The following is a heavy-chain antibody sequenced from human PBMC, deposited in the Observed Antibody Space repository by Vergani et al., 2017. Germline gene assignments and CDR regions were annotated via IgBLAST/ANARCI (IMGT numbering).Heavy chain of an antibody. J-gene: IGHJ6*02. CDR2: INPNSGGT. Sequence: QVQLVQSGAEMKKPGASVKVSCKASGFTFTSYHIHWVRQAPGQGLEWMGWINPNSGGTNYAQKFQGRVTMTRDTSISTAYMGLSRLRSDDTAVYYCARWLVVVAATPARGGYGMDVWGQGTTVTVSS. D-gene: IGHD2-15*01. CDR3: ARWLVVVAATPARGGYGMDV. V-gene: IGHV1-2*02. CDR1: GFTFTSYH.